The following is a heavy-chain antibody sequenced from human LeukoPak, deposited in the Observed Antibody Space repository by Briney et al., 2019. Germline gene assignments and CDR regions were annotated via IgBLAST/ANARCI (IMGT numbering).Heavy chain of an antibody. D-gene: IGHD6-19*01. CDR1: GFTFDNYA. V-gene: IGHV3-30*14. CDR3: ARDVTWMVYYYYYMDV. CDR2: ISYDGNRE. Sequence: GRSLRLSCEASGFTFDNYAMHWVRQAPGKRLEWVAVISYDGNREYYPDSVKGRFTISRDNSKNTLYLQMNSLRAEDTAVYYCARDVTWMVYYYYYMDVWGKGTTVTVSS. J-gene: IGHJ6*03.